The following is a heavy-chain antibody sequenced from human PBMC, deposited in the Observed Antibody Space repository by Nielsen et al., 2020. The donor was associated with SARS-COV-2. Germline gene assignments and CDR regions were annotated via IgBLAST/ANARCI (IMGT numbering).Heavy chain of an antibody. D-gene: IGHD6-6*01. CDR3: ARDSSSYLDY. CDR1: GFTFSDYY. J-gene: IGHJ4*02. Sequence: GRSLRLSCAASGFTFSDYYMNWIRQAPGKGLEWVSYITISSSYTNYADSVKGRFTISRDNAKNSLYLQMNSLRAEDTAVYYCARDSSSYLDYWGQGTLVTVSS. CDR2: ITISSSYT. V-gene: IGHV3-11*06.